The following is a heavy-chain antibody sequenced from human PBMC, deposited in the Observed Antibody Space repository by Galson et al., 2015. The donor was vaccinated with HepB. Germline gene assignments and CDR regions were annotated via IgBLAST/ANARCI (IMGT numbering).Heavy chain of an antibody. CDR3: ARLTSDSWSGYYFDY. CDR2: IDWDDYK. V-gene: IGHV2-70*04. J-gene: IGHJ4*02. D-gene: IGHD3-3*01. CDR1: GFSLRTTGMR. Sequence: PALVKPTQTLTLTCTFSGFSLRTTGMRVSWIRQPPGKALEWLGRIDWDDYKFYSTSLKTRLTISKDTSKNQVVLTMTNMDPVDTATCYCARLTSDSWSGYYFDYWGQGTLVTVSS.